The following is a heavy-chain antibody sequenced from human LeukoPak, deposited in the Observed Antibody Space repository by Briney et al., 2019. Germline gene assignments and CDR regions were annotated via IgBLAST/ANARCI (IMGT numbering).Heavy chain of an antibody. J-gene: IGHJ6*03. D-gene: IGHD1-26*01. CDR3: ARLSIVGATSSYYMDV. CDR1: GDSFSSSSYY. CDR2: INYSGTT. V-gene: IGHV4-39*01. Sequence: SETLSLTCSVSGDSFSSSSYYWGWIRQPPGQGLESIGSINYSGTTYYNPSLKSRVTISVDTSKNQFSLRLSSVTVADTAVYYCARLSIVGATSSYYMDVWGKGTTVTVSS.